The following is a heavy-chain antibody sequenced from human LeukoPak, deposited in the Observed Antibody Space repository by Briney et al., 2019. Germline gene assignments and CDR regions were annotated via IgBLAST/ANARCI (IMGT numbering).Heavy chain of an antibody. D-gene: IGHD3-22*01. CDR2: IYHSGST. CDR3: ARGSPGDRGGDYGTGFDY. CDR1: GGSISSSNW. J-gene: IGHJ4*02. Sequence: SETLSLTCAVSGGSISSSNWWSWVRQPPAKGLGWRGEIYHSGSTNYNPSLKSRVTISVDKSNNQFSLKLSSVTAADTAVYYCARGSPGDRGGDYGTGFDYWGQGTLVTVSS. V-gene: IGHV4-4*02.